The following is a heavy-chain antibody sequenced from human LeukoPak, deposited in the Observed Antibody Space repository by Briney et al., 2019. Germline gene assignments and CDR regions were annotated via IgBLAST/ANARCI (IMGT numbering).Heavy chain of an antibody. V-gene: IGHV4-39*01. CDR2: IYYSGST. J-gene: IGHJ4*02. CDR3: ASYVLSSSCLDY. Sequence: SETLSLTCTVSGGSISSSSYYWGWIRQPPGKGLEWIGSIYYSGSTYYNPSLKSRVTISVDTSKNQFSLKLSSVTAADTAVYYCASYVLSSSCLDYWGQGTLVTVSS. CDR1: GGSISSSSYY. D-gene: IGHD6-13*01.